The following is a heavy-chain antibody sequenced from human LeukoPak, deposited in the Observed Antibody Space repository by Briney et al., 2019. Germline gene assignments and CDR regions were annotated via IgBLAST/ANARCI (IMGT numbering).Heavy chain of an antibody. D-gene: IGHD4-17*01. CDR1: GGSISSYY. CDR3: ARDRRPYGDYLRGIFDY. Sequence: SETLSLTCTVSGGSISSYYRSWIRQPAGKGLEWIGRIYTSGSTNYNPSLKSRVTMSVDTSKNQFSLKLSSVTAADTAVYYCARDRRPYGDYLRGIFDYWGQGTLVTVSS. V-gene: IGHV4-4*07. J-gene: IGHJ4*02. CDR2: IYTSGST.